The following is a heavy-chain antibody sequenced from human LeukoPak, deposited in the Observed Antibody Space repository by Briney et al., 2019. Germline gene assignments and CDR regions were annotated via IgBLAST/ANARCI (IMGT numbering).Heavy chain of an antibody. D-gene: IGHD6-13*01. CDR2: ISGSGGST. CDR1: GFTFSRYA. Sequence: GGSLRLACAASGFTFSRYAMSWVRQAPGKGLEWVSAISGSGGSTYYADSVKGRFTISRDNSKNTLYLQMNSLRAEDTAVYYCAKDRVVAAAGIVGAFDIWGQGTMVTVSS. CDR3: AKDRVVAAAGIVGAFDI. V-gene: IGHV3-23*01. J-gene: IGHJ3*02.